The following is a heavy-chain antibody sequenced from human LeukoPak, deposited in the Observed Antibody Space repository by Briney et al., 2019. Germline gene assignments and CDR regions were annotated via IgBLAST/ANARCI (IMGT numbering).Heavy chain of an antibody. CDR3: ARVVLYYYGSGSYQENWFDP. CDR1: GYTFTGYY. Sequence: GASVKVSCKASGYTFTGYYMHWVRQAPGQGLEWMGWINPNSGGTNYAQKFQGRVTMTRDTSISTAYMELSRLRSDDTAVYYCARVVLYYYGSGSYQENWFDPWGQGTLVTVSS. CDR2: INPNSGGT. V-gene: IGHV1-2*02. J-gene: IGHJ5*02. D-gene: IGHD3-10*01.